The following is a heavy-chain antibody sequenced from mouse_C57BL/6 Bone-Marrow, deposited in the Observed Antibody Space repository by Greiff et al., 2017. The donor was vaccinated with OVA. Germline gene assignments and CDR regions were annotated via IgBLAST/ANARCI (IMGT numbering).Heavy chain of an antibody. CDR1: GFTFSNYW. J-gene: IGHJ2*01. V-gene: IGHV6-3*01. CDR3: TVSHYYGSSYEYFDY. D-gene: IGHD1-1*01. CDR2: IRLKSDNYAT. Sequence: EVMLVESGGGLVQPGGSMKLSCVASGFTFSNYWMNWVRQSPEKGLEWVAQIRLKSDNYATHYAESVKGRFTISRDASTSRVYRQMTNVSAEDTGIYYCTVSHYYGSSYEYFDYWGQGTTLTVSS.